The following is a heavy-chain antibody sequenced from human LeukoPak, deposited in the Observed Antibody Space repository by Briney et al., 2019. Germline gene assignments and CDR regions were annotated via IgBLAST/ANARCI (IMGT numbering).Heavy chain of an antibody. V-gene: IGHV1-24*01. J-gene: IGHJ4*02. CDR2: FDPEDGET. Sequence: GASEKVSCKVSGYTLTELSMHWVRQAPGKGLEWMGGFDPEDGETIYAQKFQGRVAMTEDTSTDTAYMELSSLRSEDTAVYYCALAPSGWVDYWGQGTLVTVSS. CDR1: GYTLTELS. CDR3: ALAPSGWVDY. D-gene: IGHD6-19*01.